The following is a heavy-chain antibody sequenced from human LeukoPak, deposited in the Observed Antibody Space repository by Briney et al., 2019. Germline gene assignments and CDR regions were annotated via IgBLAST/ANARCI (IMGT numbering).Heavy chain of an antibody. CDR2: INTNTGNP. J-gene: IGHJ4*02. CDR3: ARGSVGAPIPKDY. V-gene: IGHV7-4-1*02. D-gene: IGHD5-12*01. Sequence: ASVKVSFKASGYTFTSYAINWVRQAPGQGLEWMGWINTNTGNPTYAQGFTGRFVFSLDTSVSTAYLQISSLKAEDTAVYYCARGSVGAPIPKDYWGQGTLVTVSS. CDR1: GYTFTSYA.